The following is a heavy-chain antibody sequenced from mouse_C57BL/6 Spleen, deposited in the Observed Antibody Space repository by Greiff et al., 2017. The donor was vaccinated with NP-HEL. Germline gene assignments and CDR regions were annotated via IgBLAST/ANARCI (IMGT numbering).Heavy chain of an antibody. CDR2: ISSGSSTI. V-gene: IGHV5-17*01. CDR1: GFTFSDYG. J-gene: IGHJ3*01. CDR3: ARSYSAWFAY. D-gene: IGHD2-12*01. Sequence: EVKLMESGGGLVKPGWSLKLSCAASGFTFSDYGMHWVRQAPEKGLEWVAYISSGSSTIYYADPVKGRFTISRDNAKNTLFLQMTSLRSEDTAMYYCARSYSAWFAYWGQGTLVTVSA.